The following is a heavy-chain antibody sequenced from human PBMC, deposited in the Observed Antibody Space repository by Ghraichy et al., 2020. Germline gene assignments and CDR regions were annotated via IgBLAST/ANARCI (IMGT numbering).Heavy chain of an antibody. Sequence: GGSLRLSCAASGFTFSSYAMTWVRQAPGKGLEWVSVIGSDGGTTYYADSVQGRFTVSRDNSKTTMSLQMNSLRAEDTAVYYCAKYHSLCGRTCQRFFDQWGQGTLVTVSS. CDR3: AKYHSLCGRTCQRFFDQ. J-gene: IGHJ4*02. CDR1: GFTFSSYA. CDR2: IGSDGGTT. D-gene: IGHD2-21*01. V-gene: IGHV3-23*01.